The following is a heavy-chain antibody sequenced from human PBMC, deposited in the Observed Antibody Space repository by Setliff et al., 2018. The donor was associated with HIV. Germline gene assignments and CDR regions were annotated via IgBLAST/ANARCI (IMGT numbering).Heavy chain of an antibody. J-gene: IGHJ4*02. CDR3: VKDSMGWVSRGLLDS. CDR2: IGPMGYNT. V-gene: IGHV3-64D*08. CDR1: GFTFSVSG. Sequence: PGGSLRLSCSASGFTFSVSGMHWFRQTPGKGLEHLANIGPMGYNTHYSDSVRGRFTISRDNSKNTVFLQLNRLRAEDAAMYYCVKDSMGWVSRGLLDSWGQGTLVTVSS. D-gene: IGHD1-26*01.